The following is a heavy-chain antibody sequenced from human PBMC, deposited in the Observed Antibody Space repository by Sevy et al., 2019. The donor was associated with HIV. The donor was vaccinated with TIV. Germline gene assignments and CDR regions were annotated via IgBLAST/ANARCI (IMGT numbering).Heavy chain of an antibody. CDR1: GASISGGGYY. J-gene: IGHJ4*01. CDR3: RVTMAIDTSQDQVFSGXTSVTAGEPGVYYFAGDLGGGHWTGRCHSAGRFDR. V-gene: IGHV4-31*11. CDR2: IAIDGMP. Sequence: SETLSLTCGVSGASISGGGYYWSWIRQRPGKGLEWIGYIAIDGMPQYNPSLQYRVTMSMDTSQNQFSVDLTSVTAADTPSLPYRVTMAIDTSQDQVFSGXTSVTAGEPGVYYFAGDLGGGHWTGRCHSAGRFDRWGLGILVTVSP. D-gene: IGHD3-16*01.